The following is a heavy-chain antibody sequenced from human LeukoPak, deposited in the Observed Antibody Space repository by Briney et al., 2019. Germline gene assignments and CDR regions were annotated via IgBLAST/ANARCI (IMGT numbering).Heavy chain of an antibody. CDR2: IWYDGSNK. D-gene: IGHD2-21*01. J-gene: IGHJ4*02. CDR3: ARENSRSFVKFDY. CDR1: GFTFSSYG. Sequence: GGSLRLSCAASGFTFSSYGMHWVRQAPGKGLEWVAVIWYDGSNKYYADSVKGRFTISRDNYKNTLYLQMNSLRAEDTAVYYCARENSRSFVKFDYWGQGTLVTVSS. V-gene: IGHV3-33*01.